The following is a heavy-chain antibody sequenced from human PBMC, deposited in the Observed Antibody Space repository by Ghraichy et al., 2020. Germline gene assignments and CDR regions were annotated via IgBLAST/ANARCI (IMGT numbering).Heavy chain of an antibody. CDR2: ISNGGSNK. CDR3: AKVGPFRVKSDALDV. Sequence: GGSLRLSCVFSGFSFNSYGIHWVRQAPGKGLEWVAVISNGGSNKYYADYVKGRFTISRDNSKNTLFLQMNGLRVEDTAVYYCAKVGPFRVKSDALDVWGQGTMVTVSS. J-gene: IGHJ3*01. D-gene: IGHD3-10*01. V-gene: IGHV3-30*18. CDR1: GFSFNSYG.